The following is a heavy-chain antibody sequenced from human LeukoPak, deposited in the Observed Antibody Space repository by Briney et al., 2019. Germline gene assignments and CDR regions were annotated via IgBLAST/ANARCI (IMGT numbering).Heavy chain of an antibody. D-gene: IGHD3-10*01. Sequence: GGSLRLSCAASGLTFSSYSMNWVRQAPGKGLEWVSSISSSSSYIYYADSVKGRFTISRDNAKNSLYLQMNSLRAEDTAVYYCARVEVMVRGVGGFDYWGQGTLVTVSS. CDR1: GLTFSSYS. J-gene: IGHJ4*02. V-gene: IGHV3-21*01. CDR2: ISSSSSYI. CDR3: ARVEVMVRGVGGFDY.